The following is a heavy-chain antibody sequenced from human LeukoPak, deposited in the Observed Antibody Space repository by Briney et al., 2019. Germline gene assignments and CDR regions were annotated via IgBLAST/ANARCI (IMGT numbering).Heavy chain of an antibody. CDR3: ARDEPGGGMDV. D-gene: IGHD1-14*01. CDR2: IYYSGST. CDR1: GGSISSYY. Sequence: SETLSLTCTVSGGSISSYYWSWIRQPPGKGLEWIGYIYYSGSTNYNPSLKSRVTISVDTSKNQFSLKLSSVTAADTAVYCCARDEPGGGMDVWGQGTTVTVSS. J-gene: IGHJ6*02. V-gene: IGHV4-59*01.